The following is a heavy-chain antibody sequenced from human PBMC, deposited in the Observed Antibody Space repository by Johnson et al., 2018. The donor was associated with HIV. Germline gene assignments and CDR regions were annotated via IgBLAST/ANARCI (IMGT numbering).Heavy chain of an antibody. CDR1: GFTFSNYW. D-gene: IGHD1-1*01. V-gene: IGHV3-7*04. Sequence: VQLVESGGGLVQPGESLRLSCEASGFTFSNYWMSWVRQAPGRALEWVANIKEDGSETYYMASVKGRFTISRDNSKNRLYLQMNSLRAEDTAVYFCARGVKQQLSVVDAFDIWGQGTMVIVSS. CDR2: IKEDGSET. CDR3: ARGVKQQLSVVDAFDI. J-gene: IGHJ3*02.